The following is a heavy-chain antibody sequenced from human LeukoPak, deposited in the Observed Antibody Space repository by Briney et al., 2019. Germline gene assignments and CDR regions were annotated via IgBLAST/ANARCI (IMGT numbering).Heavy chain of an antibody. Sequence: ASVKVSFKASGYTFTSYGISWVRQAPGQGLEWMGWISAYNGNTNYAQKLQGRVTMTTDTSTSTAYMELRSLRSDDTAVYYCARDFIVVVTAIPYYGMDVWGQGTTVTVSS. D-gene: IGHD2-21*02. CDR3: ARDFIVVVTAIPYYGMDV. CDR1: GYTFTSYG. V-gene: IGHV1-18*01. J-gene: IGHJ6*02. CDR2: ISAYNGNT.